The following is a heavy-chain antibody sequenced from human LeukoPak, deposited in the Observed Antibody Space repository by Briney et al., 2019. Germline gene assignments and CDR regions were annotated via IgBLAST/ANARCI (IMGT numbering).Heavy chain of an antibody. CDR3: ARVDCSSTSCYGVDY. Sequence: ASVKVSCKASGYTFTSCGISWVRQAPGQGLEWMGWISAYNGNTNYAQKLQGRVTMTTDTSTSTAYMELRSLRSDDTAVYYCARVDCSSTSCYGVDYWGQGTLVTVSS. CDR1: GYTFTSCG. V-gene: IGHV1-18*01. CDR2: ISAYNGNT. J-gene: IGHJ4*02. D-gene: IGHD2-2*01.